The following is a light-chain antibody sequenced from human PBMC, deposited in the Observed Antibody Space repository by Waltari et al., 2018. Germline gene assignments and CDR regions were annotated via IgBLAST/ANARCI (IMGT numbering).Light chain of an antibody. CDR3: QQSFYVPIS. Sequence: DIQMTQSPASLSASIGDRVIITCRESQTISTYLNWYQQKMGQAPKLLISAASTLHNGVPPRFSGSGSETDFTLTISSVQPEDFGEYFCQQSFYVPISFGQGTRLDIK. CDR2: AAS. V-gene: IGKV1-39*01. CDR1: QTISTY. J-gene: IGKJ5*01.